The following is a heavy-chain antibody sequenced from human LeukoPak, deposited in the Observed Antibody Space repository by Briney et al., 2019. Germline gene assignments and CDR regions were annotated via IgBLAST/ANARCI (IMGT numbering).Heavy chain of an antibody. CDR2: ISWNSANI. J-gene: IGHJ4*02. CDR3: VAGYCSSSSCYTTHFDY. D-gene: IGHD2-2*02. Sequence: GRSLRLSCAASAFTFHDYAMHWVRHAPGKGLEWVSGISWNSANIGYADSVKGRFTISRDNAKNSLYLQMNSLRAEDMGLYYCVAGYCSSSSCYTTHFDYWGQGTLVTVSS. CDR1: AFTFHDYA. V-gene: IGHV3-9*03.